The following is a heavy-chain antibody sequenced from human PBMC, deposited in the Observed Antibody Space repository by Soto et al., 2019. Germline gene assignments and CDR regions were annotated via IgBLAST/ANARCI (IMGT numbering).Heavy chain of an antibody. CDR2: ISAYNGNT. Sequence: VKVSCKASGYAFTSYGISWVRQAPGQGLEWMGWISAYNGNTNYAQKLQGRVTMTTDTSTSTAYMELRSLRSDDTAVYYCAKALRWDQSYNWFDPWGQGTLVTVSS. D-gene: IGHD4-17*01. CDR1: GYAFTSYG. CDR3: AKALRWDQSYNWFDP. J-gene: IGHJ5*02. V-gene: IGHV1-18*01.